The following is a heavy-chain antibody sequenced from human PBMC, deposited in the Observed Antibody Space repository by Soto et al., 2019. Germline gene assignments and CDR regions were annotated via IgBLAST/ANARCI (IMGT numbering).Heavy chain of an antibody. Sequence: SETLSLTCAVYGGSFSGYYWSWIRQPPGKGLEWIGEINHSGSTNYNPSLKSRVTISVDTSKNQFSLKLSSVTAADTAVYYCARSRNDYSDPMDTFDIWGQGTMVTVSS. V-gene: IGHV4-34*01. CDR1: GGSFSGYY. CDR2: INHSGST. D-gene: IGHD4-17*01. J-gene: IGHJ3*02. CDR3: ARSRNDYSDPMDTFDI.